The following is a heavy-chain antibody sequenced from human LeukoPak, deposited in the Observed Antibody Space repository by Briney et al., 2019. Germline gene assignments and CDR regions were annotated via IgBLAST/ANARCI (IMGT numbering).Heavy chain of an antibody. CDR3: AAVRSSYYYYGMDV. CDR1: GYTFTAYY. CDR2: INPNGGAT. D-gene: IGHD6-6*01. J-gene: IGHJ6*02. Sequence: ASVKVSCKASGYTFTAYYIHWVRQAPGQGLEWMGWINPNGGATDSAQNFQGRVSMTRDTSISTAYMELSRLRSEDTAVYYCAAVRSSYYYYGMDVWGQGTTVTVSS. V-gene: IGHV1-2*02.